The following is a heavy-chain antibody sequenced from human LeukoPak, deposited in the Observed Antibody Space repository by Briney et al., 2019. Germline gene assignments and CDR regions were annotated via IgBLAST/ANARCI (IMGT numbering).Heavy chain of an antibody. V-gene: IGHV4-59*01. J-gene: IGHJ6*03. CDR2: IYYSGST. Sequence: SETLSLTCTVSGGSISSYYWSWIRQPPGKGLEWIEYIYYSGSTNYNPSLKSRVTISVDTSKNQLSLKLSSVTAADTAVYYCARTVYSSSWYDGHYMDVWGKGTTVTVSS. CDR3: ARTVYSSSWYDGHYMDV. D-gene: IGHD6-13*01. CDR1: GGSISSYY.